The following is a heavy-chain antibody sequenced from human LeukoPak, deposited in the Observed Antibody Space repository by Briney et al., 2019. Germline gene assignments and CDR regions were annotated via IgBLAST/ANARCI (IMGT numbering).Heavy chain of an antibody. Sequence: GRSLRLSCAASGFTFSTYGMHWVRQAPGKGLEWVSYISSSSSTIYYADSVKGRFTISRDNSKNTLYLQMNSLRAEDTAIYYCAKDIQLSTWGLGTMVTVSS. J-gene: IGHJ3*01. CDR2: ISSSSSTI. D-gene: IGHD5-24*01. V-gene: IGHV3-48*01. CDR1: GFTFSTYG. CDR3: AKDIQLST.